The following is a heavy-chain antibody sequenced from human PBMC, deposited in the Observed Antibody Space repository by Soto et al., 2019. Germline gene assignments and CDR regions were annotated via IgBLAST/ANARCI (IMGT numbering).Heavy chain of an antibody. D-gene: IGHD3-10*01. CDR1: GFTFSSYG. CDR2: IWYDGSNK. V-gene: IGHV3-33*06. CDR3: AKNMVRGEYYYGMDV. Sequence: QVQLVESGGGVVQPGRSLRLSCAASGFTFSSYGMHWVRQAPGKGLEWVAVIWYDGSNKYYADSVKGRFTISRDNSKNTLYLQMNSLRAEDTAVYYCAKNMVRGEYYYGMDVWGQGTTVTVSS. J-gene: IGHJ6*02.